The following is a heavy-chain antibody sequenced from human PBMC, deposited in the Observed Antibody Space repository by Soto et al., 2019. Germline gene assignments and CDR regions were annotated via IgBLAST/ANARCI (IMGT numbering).Heavy chain of an antibody. D-gene: IGHD3-22*01. CDR1: GGSILDSTYY. CDR3: ARQASGYYYGWFEP. Sequence: QLLLQESGPGLVKPSETLSLTCTVSGGSILDSTYYWAWIRQSPGKGLEWIGTIFYSGGTFYTPSLKSRVTMSVDTSNNQFSLKLSSVTAADTAVYYCARQASGYYYGWFEPWGQGTLVTVSS. J-gene: IGHJ5*02. CDR2: IFYSGGT. V-gene: IGHV4-39*01.